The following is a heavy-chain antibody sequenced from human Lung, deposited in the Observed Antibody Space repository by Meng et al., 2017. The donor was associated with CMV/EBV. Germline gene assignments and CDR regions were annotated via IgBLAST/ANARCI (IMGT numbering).Heavy chain of an antibody. CDR2: IYSGGST. Sequence: EVQLVESGGGLVQPGGSLRLSCAASGFNVSSNSLSWVRQAPGKGLEWVSVIYSGGSTYYADSVKGRFTISRDNSKNTLYLQMNSLRAEDTAVYYCARGLLGMGDYWGQGTLFTVSS. D-gene: IGHD7-27*01. CDR3: ARGLLGMGDY. CDR1: GFNVSSNS. V-gene: IGHV3-66*01. J-gene: IGHJ4*02.